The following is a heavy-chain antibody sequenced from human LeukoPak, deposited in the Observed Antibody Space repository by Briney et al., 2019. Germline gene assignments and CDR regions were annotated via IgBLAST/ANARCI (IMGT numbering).Heavy chain of an antibody. V-gene: IGHV3-23*01. J-gene: IGHJ4*02. D-gene: IGHD4-23*01. CDR2: ISGSGSNT. CDR3: AKGLALGGNSGSDY. Sequence: GGSLRLSRATSGFTFSNYAMGWVRQAPWKGLECVSTISGSGSNTYYAESVRGRFTISRDSSKNTLYLQMNSLRAEDAAVYYCAKGLALGGNSGSDYWGQGTLVTVSS. CDR1: GFTFSNYA.